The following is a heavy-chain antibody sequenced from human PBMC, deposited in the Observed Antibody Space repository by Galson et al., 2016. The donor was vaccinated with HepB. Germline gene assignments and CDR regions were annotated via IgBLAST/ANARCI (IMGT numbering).Heavy chain of an antibody. CDR3: ARHGRLLSWFAP. Sequence: ETLSLTCTVSGGSISSNSYYWGWIRQPPGKGLEWIGSIYYVGNTYYNPSLKSRVIISIDQSNNRVSLKLRSVTAADTAVYYCARHGRLLSWFAPWGQGSLVTVSS. CDR1: GGSISSNSYY. CDR2: IYYVGNT. V-gene: IGHV4-39*01. J-gene: IGHJ5*02. D-gene: IGHD5-12*01.